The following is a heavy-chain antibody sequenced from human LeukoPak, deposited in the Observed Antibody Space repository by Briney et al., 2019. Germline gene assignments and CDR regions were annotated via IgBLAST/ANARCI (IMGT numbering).Heavy chain of an antibody. V-gene: IGHV3-23*01. CDR1: GFTFSIYA. CDR3: AKDRAIHLVPYYLVPDI. D-gene: IGHD5-18*01. Sequence: GGSLRLSCAASGFTFSIYAMSWVRQAPGKGLEWVSAISGSGGATYYADSVKGRFTISRDNSKNTLYLQMNSLRAEDTAVYYCAKDRAIHLVPYYLVPDIWGQGTVVTVSS. CDR2: ISGSGGAT. J-gene: IGHJ3*02.